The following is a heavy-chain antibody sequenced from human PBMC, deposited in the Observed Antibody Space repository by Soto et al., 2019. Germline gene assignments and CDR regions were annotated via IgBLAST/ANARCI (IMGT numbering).Heavy chain of an antibody. CDR3: ARDDDYEANAFDY. V-gene: IGHV3-33*01. CDR2: IWNDGIRK. CDR1: GFTFSRYG. D-gene: IGHD3-22*01. J-gene: IGHJ4*02. Sequence: GGSLRLSCAASGFTFSRYGMHWVRQAPGKGLEWVALIWNDGIRKVYVDSVKGRFTISRDNSKNTLDLQMNSLRAEDTAVYYCARDDDYEANAFDYWGPGTLVTSPQ.